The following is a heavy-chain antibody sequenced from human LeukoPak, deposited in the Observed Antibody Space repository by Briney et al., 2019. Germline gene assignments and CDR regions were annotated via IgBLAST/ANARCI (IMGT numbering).Heavy chain of an antibody. Sequence: GESLKISCKGSGYSFTSYWIGWVRRMPGKGLEWMGIIYPGDSDTRYSPSFQGQVTISADKSISHAYLQWSSLKNIVTAEYYCARHLFAYCGGDCYSAIGYWGQGTLVTVSS. CDR2: IYPGDSDT. J-gene: IGHJ4*02. V-gene: IGHV5-51*01. CDR1: GYSFTSYW. CDR3: ARHLFAYCGGDCYSAIGY. D-gene: IGHD2-21*02.